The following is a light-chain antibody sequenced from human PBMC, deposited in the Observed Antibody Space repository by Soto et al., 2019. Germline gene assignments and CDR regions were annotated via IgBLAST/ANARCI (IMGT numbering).Light chain of an antibody. CDR1: SSDVGVYNY. J-gene: IGLJ2*01. V-gene: IGLV2-8*01. CDR3: SSFAGKNNLV. CDR2: EVS. Sequence: QSVLTQPPSASGSPGQSVTISCTGTSSDVGVYNYVSWYQQHPGKAPKHMISEVSKRPSGVPDRFSGCNSGNTASLTVSGLKAEDEGDYYCSSFAGKNNLVFGGGTKLTVL.